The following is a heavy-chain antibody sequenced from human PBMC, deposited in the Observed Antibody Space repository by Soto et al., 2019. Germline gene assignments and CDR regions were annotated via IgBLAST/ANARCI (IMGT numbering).Heavy chain of an antibody. CDR3: ARDFTIFGAQGGDAFDI. D-gene: IGHD3-3*01. V-gene: IGHV3-33*01. CDR2: IWYDGSNK. CDR1: GFTFSSYG. J-gene: IGHJ3*02. Sequence: PGGSLRLSCAASGFTFSSYGMHWVRQAPGKGLEWVAVIWYDGSNKYYADSVKGRFTISRDNSMNTLYLQMNSLRAEDTAVYYCARDFTIFGAQGGDAFDIWGQGTMVTVSS.